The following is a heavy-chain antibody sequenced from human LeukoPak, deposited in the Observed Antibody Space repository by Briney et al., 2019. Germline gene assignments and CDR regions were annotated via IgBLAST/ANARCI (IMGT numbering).Heavy chain of an antibody. D-gene: IGHD3-3*01. Sequence: PGGSLRLSCAASGFTFSSYAMSWVRQAPGKGLEWVSAISGSGGSTYYADSVKGRFTISRDNSKNTLYLQMNSLRAEDTAVYYCAKDLYYDFWSGTDYWGQGTLVIVS. V-gene: IGHV3-23*01. J-gene: IGHJ4*02. CDR1: GFTFSSYA. CDR2: ISGSGGST. CDR3: AKDLYYDFWSGTDY.